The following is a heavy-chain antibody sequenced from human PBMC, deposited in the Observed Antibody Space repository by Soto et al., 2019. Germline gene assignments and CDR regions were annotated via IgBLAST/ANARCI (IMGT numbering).Heavy chain of an antibody. CDR1: GLTFTRNS. Sequence: GGSLRLSSAASGLTFTRNSMNWARQAPGKGLEWVSSISSTTNYIYYGDSMKGRFTISRDNAKNSLYLEMNSLRAEDTAVYYCARESEDLTSNFDYWGQGTLVTVSS. CDR3: ARESEDLTSNFDY. CDR2: ISSTTNYI. V-gene: IGHV3-21*06. J-gene: IGHJ4*02.